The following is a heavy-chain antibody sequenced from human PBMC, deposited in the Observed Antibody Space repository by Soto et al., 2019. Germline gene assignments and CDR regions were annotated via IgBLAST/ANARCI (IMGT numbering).Heavy chain of an antibody. D-gene: IGHD3-10*01. J-gene: IGHJ5*02. CDR3: ARHASREAVLTYFDP. Sequence: PGESLKISCKGSGYSFTSYWIGWVRQMPGKGLEWMGIIYPGDSDTRYSPSFQGQVTISADKSISTAYLQWSSLKASDSAIYYCARHASREAVLTYFDPWGQGTVVTVSS. CDR1: GYSFTSYW. CDR2: IYPGDSDT. V-gene: IGHV5-51*01.